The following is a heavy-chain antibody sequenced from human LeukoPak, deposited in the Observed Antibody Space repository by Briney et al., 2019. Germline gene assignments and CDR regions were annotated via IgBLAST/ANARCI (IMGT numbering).Heavy chain of an antibody. CDR3: ARDQNYYDSGRGFDP. CDR1: GFTFSSYW. D-gene: IGHD3-10*01. V-gene: IGHV3-74*01. Sequence: GGSLRLSCAASGFTFSSYWMHWVRQGPGKGLVWVSRINGDGRSISYADSVKGRFTISRDNAKNTLYLQMNSLRAEDTAVYYCARDQNYYDSGRGFDPWGQGTLVTVSS. CDR2: INGDGRSI. J-gene: IGHJ5*02.